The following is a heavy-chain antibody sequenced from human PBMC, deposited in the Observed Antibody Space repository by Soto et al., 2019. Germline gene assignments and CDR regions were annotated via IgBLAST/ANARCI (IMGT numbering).Heavy chain of an antibody. Sequence: SVKVSCKASGGTFSSYAISWVRQAPGQGLEWMGGIIPIFGTANYAQKFQGRVTITADESTSTAYMELSSLRSEDTAVYYCARDLGDCSSTGCYGSFDYWGQGTLVTVSS. D-gene: IGHD2-2*01. CDR3: ARDLGDCSSTGCYGSFDY. J-gene: IGHJ4*02. CDR2: IIPIFGTA. CDR1: GGTFSSYA. V-gene: IGHV1-69*13.